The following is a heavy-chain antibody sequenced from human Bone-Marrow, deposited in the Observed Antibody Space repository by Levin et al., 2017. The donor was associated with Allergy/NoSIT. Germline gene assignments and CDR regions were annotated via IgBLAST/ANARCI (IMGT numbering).Heavy chain of an antibody. CDR1: GGTFSSYA. CDR2: IIPIFGTA. V-gene: IGHV1-69*13. CDR3: ARDSSAGYYDSSGYYGPPLGARPIFYYYYGMDV. D-gene: IGHD3-22*01. J-gene: IGHJ6*02. Sequence: SVKVSCKASGGTFSSYAISWVRQAPGQGLEWMGGIIPIFGTANYAQKFQGRVTITADESTSTAYMELSSLRSEDTAVYYCARDSSAGYYDSSGYYGPPLGARPIFYYYYGMDVWGQGTTVTVSS.